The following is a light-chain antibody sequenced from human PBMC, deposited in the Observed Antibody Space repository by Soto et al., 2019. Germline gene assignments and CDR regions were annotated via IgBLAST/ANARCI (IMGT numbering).Light chain of an antibody. CDR1: QSISIY. Sequence: DIQMTQSPSSLSASVGDRVTITCRASQSISIYLNWYQQTPGKAPKLLIYGASTLQSGVPSRFSDSGSGTDFTLTISSLQPEDFATYYCQQTSSPPWTFGQGTKVEIK. J-gene: IGKJ1*01. CDR3: QQTSSPPWT. CDR2: GAS. V-gene: IGKV1-39*01.